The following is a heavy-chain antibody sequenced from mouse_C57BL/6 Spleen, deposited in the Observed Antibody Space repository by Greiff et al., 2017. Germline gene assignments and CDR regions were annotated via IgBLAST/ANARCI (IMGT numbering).Heavy chain of an antibody. CDR2: IFPGSGST. CDR3: ARLITVVATDYFDY. Sequence: VKLQESGPELVKPGASVKISCKASGYTFTDYYINWVKQRPGQGLEWIGWIFPGSGSTYYNEKFKGKATLTVDKSSSTAYMLLSSLTSEDSAVYFCARLITVVATDYFDYWGQGTTLTVSS. CDR1: GYTFTDYY. V-gene: IGHV1-75*01. D-gene: IGHD1-1*01. J-gene: IGHJ2*01.